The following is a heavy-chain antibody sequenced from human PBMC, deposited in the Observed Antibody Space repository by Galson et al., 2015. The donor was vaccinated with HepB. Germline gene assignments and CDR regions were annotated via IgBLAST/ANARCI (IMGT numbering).Heavy chain of an antibody. V-gene: IGHV2-70*11. Sequence: ALVKPTQTLTLTCTFSGFSLSTSGVGVGWIRQPPGKALEWLARIDWDDDKYYSTSLKTRLTISKGTSKNQVVLTMTNMDPVDTATYYCARGTTVTTESDYWGQGTLVTVSS. CDR3: ARGTTVTTESDY. CDR2: IDWDDDK. CDR1: GFSLSTSGVG. D-gene: IGHD4-17*01. J-gene: IGHJ4*02.